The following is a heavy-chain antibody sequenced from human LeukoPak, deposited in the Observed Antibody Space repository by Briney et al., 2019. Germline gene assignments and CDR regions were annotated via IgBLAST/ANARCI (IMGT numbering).Heavy chain of an antibody. V-gene: IGHV4-59*01. J-gene: IGHJ4*02. Sequence: SETLSLTCTVSDDSISDYYRGWIRKPPGKGLEWIGYFHNSGTSTYNPSLKSRVTISADTSKNQFSLKLNSLTTADTAVYYCTRGAGWLIDYWGQGILVTVSS. CDR2: FHNSGTS. CDR3: TRGAGWLIDY. CDR1: DDSISDYY. D-gene: IGHD3-16*01.